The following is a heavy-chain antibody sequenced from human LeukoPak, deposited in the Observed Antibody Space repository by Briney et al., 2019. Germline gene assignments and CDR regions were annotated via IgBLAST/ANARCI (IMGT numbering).Heavy chain of an antibody. D-gene: IGHD6-13*01. CDR3: ARQIASAGTAGFDF. CDR2: IYSTGST. Sequence: SETLSLTCAVYGGSLSGYYWSWIRQPAGKGLEWIGRIYSTGSTNYNPSLKSRVTMSVDTSKNQFSLRLRSVTAADTAVYYCARQIASAGTAGFDFWGQGALVPVSS. CDR1: GGSLSGYY. V-gene: IGHV4-59*10. J-gene: IGHJ4*02.